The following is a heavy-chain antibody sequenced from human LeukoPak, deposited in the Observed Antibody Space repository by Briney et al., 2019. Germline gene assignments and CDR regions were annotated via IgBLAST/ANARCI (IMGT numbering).Heavy chain of an antibody. D-gene: IGHD6-13*01. Sequence: GGSLILSCAASGFTFSSYVMHWVRQAPGKGLEWVAVISYDGSNKYYADSVKGRFTISRDNSKNTLYLQMNSLRAEDTAVYYCARDGTPGNYYYYYGMDVWGQGTTVTVSS. CDR2: ISYDGSNK. J-gene: IGHJ6*02. V-gene: IGHV3-30-3*01. CDR3: ARDGTPGNYYYYYGMDV. CDR1: GFTFSSYV.